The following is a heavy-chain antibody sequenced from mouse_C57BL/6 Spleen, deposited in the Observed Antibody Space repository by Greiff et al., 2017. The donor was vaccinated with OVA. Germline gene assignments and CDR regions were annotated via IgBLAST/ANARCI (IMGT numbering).Heavy chain of an antibody. D-gene: IGHD1-1*01. CDR1: GYTFTSYW. V-gene: IGHV1-59*01. CDR2: IDPSDSYT. J-gene: IGHJ3*01. Sequence: QVQLQQPGAELVRPGTSVKLSCKASGYTFTSYWMHWVKQRPGQGLEWIGVIDPSDSYTNYNQKFKGKATLTVDTSSSTAYMQLSSLTSEDSAIYYCARGEIYYGSSCGPGFAYWGQGTLVTVSA. CDR3: ARGEIYYGSSCGPGFAY.